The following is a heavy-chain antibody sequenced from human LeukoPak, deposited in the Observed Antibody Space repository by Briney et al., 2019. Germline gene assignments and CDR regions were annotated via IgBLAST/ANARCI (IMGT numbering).Heavy chain of an antibody. CDR2: INHSGST. J-gene: IGHJ5*02. CDR3: ARGYYDILTGYSKRNWFDP. Sequence: SETLSLTCAVYGVSFSGYYWSWIRQPPGKGLEWIGEINHSGSTNYNPSLKSRVTISVDTSKNQFSLKLSSVTAADTAVYYCARGYYDILTGYSKRNWFDPWGQGTLVTVSS. CDR1: GVSFSGYY. D-gene: IGHD3-9*01. V-gene: IGHV4-34*01.